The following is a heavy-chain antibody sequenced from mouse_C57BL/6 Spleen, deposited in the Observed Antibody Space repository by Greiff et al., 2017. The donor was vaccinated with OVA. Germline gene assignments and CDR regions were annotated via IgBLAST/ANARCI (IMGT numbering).Heavy chain of an antibody. CDR2: IHPNSGST. CDR3: ARDYGSSYSDWYFDV. D-gene: IGHD1-1*01. J-gene: IGHJ1*03. CDR1: GYTFTSYW. V-gene: IGHV1-64*01. Sequence: VQLQQPGAELVKPGASVKLSCKASGYTFTSYWMHWVKQRPGQGLEWIGMIHPNSGSTNYNEKFKSKATLTVDKSSSTAYMQLSSLTSEDSAVYYCARDYGSSYSDWYFDVWGTGTTVTVSS.